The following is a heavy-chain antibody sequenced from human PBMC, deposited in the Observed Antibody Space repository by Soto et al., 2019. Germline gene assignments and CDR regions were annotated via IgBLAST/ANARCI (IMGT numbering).Heavy chain of an antibody. Sequence: SETLSLTCTVSGGSISSYYWSWIRQPAGKGLEWIGRIYTSGSTNYNPSLKSRVTMSVDTSKNQFSLKLSSVTAADTAVYYCARNRRNYYGSGSYYSGFDYWGPGTLVTVSS. CDR2: IYTSGST. CDR3: ARNRRNYYGSGSYYSGFDY. D-gene: IGHD3-10*01. J-gene: IGHJ4*02. V-gene: IGHV4-4*07. CDR1: GGSISSYY.